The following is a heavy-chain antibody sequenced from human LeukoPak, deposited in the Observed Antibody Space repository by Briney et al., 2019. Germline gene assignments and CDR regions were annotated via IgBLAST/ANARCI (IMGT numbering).Heavy chain of an antibody. D-gene: IGHD3-22*01. CDR2: INPNSGGT. CDR1: GYTFTGYY. J-gene: IGHJ5*02. V-gene: IGHV1-2*02. Sequence: ASVKVSCKASGYTFTGYYMHWVRQAPGQGLEWMGWINPNSGGTNYAQKFQGRVAMTRDTSISAAYMELSRLRSDDTALYYCARVVADYYDSSGPNWFDPWDQGTLVTVSS. CDR3: ARVVADYYDSSGPNWFDP.